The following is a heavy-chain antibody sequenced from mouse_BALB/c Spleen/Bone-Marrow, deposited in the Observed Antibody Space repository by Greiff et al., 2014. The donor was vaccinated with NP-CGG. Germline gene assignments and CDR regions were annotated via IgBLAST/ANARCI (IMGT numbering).Heavy chain of an antibody. Sequence: EVQLQESGGGLVQPGGSLRLSCEASGFTFTDFYMNWVRQPPGKALELLGFIRNKANGYTTEYSASVKGRFTISRDNSQSILYLQMNTLRAEDSATYYCARDVGRLLFDYWGQGTTLTVSS. CDR3: ARDVGRLLFDY. J-gene: IGHJ2*01. CDR1: GFTFTDFY. CDR2: IRNKANGYTT. V-gene: IGHV7-3*02. D-gene: IGHD1-2*01.